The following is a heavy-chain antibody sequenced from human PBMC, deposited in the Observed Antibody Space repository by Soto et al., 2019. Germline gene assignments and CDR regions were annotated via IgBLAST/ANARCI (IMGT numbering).Heavy chain of an antibody. CDR1: GYSISSSNW. CDR2: IYYSGTT. J-gene: IGHJ2*01. V-gene: IGHV4-28*03. D-gene: IGHD3-22*01. Sequence: SETLSLTCAVSGYSISSSNWWGWIRQPPGKGLEWIGYIYYSGTTYYNPSLKSRVTMSVDTSKNQFSLQLNSVTPEDTAVYYCARGAYDASELAWYFDLWGRGTLVTVSS. CDR3: ARGAYDASELAWYFDL.